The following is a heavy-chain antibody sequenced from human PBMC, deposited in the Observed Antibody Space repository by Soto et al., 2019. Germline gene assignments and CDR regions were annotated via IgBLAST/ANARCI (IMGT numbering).Heavy chain of an antibody. CDR1: GFTFCNAW. Sequence: EVQLVESGGGLVKPGGSLRLPCAASGFTFCNAWMNWVRQAPGKGLEWVGRIKSKTDGGTTDYAAPVKGKFTISKDDSKNPLNLQMNSLKATDTTVYYCTTDGDVLLWFGEPHYFDCCGQGTLVTVSS. CDR3: TTDGDVLLWFGEPHYFDC. D-gene: IGHD3-10*01. CDR2: IKSKTDGGTT. V-gene: IGHV3-15*07. J-gene: IGHJ4*02.